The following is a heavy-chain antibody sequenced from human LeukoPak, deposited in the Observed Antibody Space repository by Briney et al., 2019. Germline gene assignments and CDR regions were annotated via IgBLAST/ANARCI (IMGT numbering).Heavy chain of an antibody. D-gene: IGHD1-1*01. Sequence: SETLSLTCPVSGASVSSHYTNWVRQSPGKGLEWIGYGYYSGGTNYNPSLKSPVTISVDTSKNQFSLKLTSVTAEDTAVYYCATTGATSPSNANWFIIENWGQGTLVTVSS. CDR1: GASVSSHY. V-gene: IGHV4-59*08. J-gene: IGHJ4*02. CDR2: GYYSGGT. CDR3: ATTGATSPSNANWFIIEN.